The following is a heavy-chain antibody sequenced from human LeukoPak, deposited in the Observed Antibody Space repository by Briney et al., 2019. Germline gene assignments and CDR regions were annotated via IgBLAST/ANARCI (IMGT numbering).Heavy chain of an antibody. D-gene: IGHD2-21*01. J-gene: IGHJ4*02. Sequence: GQSLRLSCAASGFTFSSVRMNWVRQAAGKGLEWFSAISDSGNTNHADSVKGRFTISSDSSKNTLFLQMNRLRPEDAAVYYCAKAPVKTCRDAYCYPFDYWGQGTLVTVSS. CDR1: GFTFSSVR. V-gene: IGHV3-23*01. CDR3: AKAPVKTCRDAYCYPFDY. CDR2: ISDSGNT.